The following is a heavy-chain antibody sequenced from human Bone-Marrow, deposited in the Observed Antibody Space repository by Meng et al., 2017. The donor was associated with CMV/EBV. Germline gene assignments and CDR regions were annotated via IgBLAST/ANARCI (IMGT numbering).Heavy chain of an antibody. CDR1: GFTFSSYA. J-gene: IGHJ4*02. CDR3: ARDDRVVVPAAIEWCFDD. V-gene: IGHV3-30*04. D-gene: IGHD2-2*01. Sequence: GGSRRLSCAASGFTFSSYAMHWVRHAPGKGLEWVAVISYDGSNKYYADSVKGRFTISRDNSKNTLYLQMNSLRAEDTAVYYCARDDRVVVPAAIEWCFDDWGQGTLVTVSS. CDR2: ISYDGSNK.